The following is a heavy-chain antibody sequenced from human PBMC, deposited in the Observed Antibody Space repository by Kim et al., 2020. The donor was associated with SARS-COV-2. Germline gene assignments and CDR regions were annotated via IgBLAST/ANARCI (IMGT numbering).Heavy chain of an antibody. CDR3: ARKGRRIQLWLWNWFDP. Sequence: LKDQVTISVDTSKNQCSLKLSSVTAADTAVYYCARKGRRIQLWLWNWFDPWGQGTLVTVSS. J-gene: IGHJ5*02. V-gene: IGHV4-39*01. D-gene: IGHD5-18*01.